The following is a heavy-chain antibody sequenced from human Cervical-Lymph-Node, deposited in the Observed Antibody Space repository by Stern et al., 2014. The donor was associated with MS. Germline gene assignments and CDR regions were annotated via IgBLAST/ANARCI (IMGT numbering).Heavy chain of an antibody. Sequence: DQLVESGAEIRKPGASVKISCEASGYTFTTYYMHWVRQAPGQGIEWVALFNPSGVKTSYAQRFQGRVTVTGDTSTSTVYMELTGLRSEDTAVYYCARVLSLATSDSWGQGTLVIVSS. CDR1: GYTFTTYY. D-gene: IGHD1-1*01. CDR3: ARVLSLATSDS. V-gene: IGHV1-46*01. J-gene: IGHJ4*02. CDR2: FNPSGVKT.